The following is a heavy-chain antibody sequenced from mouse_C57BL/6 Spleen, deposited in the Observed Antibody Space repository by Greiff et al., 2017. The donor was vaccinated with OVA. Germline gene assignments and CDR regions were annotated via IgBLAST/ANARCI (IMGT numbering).Heavy chain of an antibody. V-gene: IGHV1-64*01. D-gene: IGHD4-1*01. CDR3: ARPPLTGTIYYAMDY. J-gene: IGHJ4*01. CDR1: GYTFTSYW. Sequence: QVQLQQPGAELVKPGASVKLSCKASGYTFTSYWMHWVKQRPGQGLEWIGMIHPNSGSTNYNEKFKSKATLTVDKSSSTAYMQLSSLTSEDSAVYYCARPPLTGTIYYAMDYWGQGTSVTVAS. CDR2: IHPNSGST.